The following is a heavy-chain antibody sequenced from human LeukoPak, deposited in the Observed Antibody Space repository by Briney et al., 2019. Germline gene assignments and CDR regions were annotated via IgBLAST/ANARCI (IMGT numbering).Heavy chain of an antibody. CDR3: ARVRSGTYYAFDY. J-gene: IGHJ4*02. V-gene: IGHV3-9*01. CDR2: ISWNSGSI. D-gene: IGHD1-26*01. Sequence: GGSLRLSCATSGFTFDDYALHWVRQAPGKGLEWVSGISWNSGSIGYADSVKGRFTISRDNAKNSLYLQMNSLRAEDTAVYYCARVRSGTYYAFDYWGQGALVTVSS. CDR1: GFTFDDYA.